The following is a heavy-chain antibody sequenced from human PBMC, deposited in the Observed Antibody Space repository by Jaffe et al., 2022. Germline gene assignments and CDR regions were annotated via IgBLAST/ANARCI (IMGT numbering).Heavy chain of an antibody. V-gene: IGHV3-30*02. J-gene: IGHJ6*03. CDR1: GFTFSSYG. CDR3: AKDWQGYYGSGSYPEKQTPYYYYYMDV. CDR2: IRYDGSNK. Sequence: QVQLVESGGGVVQPGGSLRLSCAASGFTFSSYGMHWVRQAPGKGLEWVAFIRYDGSNKYYADSVKGRFTISRDNSKNTLYLQMNSLRAEDTAVYYCAKDWQGYYGSGSYPEKQTPYYYYYMDVWGKGTTVTVSS. D-gene: IGHD3-10*01.